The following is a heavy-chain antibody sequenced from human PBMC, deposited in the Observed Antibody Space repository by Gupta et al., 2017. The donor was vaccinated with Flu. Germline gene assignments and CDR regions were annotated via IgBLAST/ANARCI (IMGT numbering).Heavy chain of an antibody. Sequence: WKGMEWVSSFSSSGSTIYYADSVKGRFTISGDNAKNSLYLQMNSLRAEDTAVYYCARETSSGPPLYYYYMDVWGKGTTVTGSS. CDR2: FSSSGSTI. V-gene: IGHV3-11*01. CDR3: ARETSSGPPLYYYYMDV. D-gene: IGHD3-10*01. J-gene: IGHJ6*03.